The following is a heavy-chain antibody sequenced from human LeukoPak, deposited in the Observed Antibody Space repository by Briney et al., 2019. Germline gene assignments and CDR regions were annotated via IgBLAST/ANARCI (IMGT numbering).Heavy chain of an antibody. V-gene: IGHV3-23*01. D-gene: IGHD6-19*01. Sequence: PGGSLRLSCAASGFTFSSYAMSWVRQAPGKGLEWVSAISGSGGSTYYADSVKGRFTISRDNSKNTLYLQMNSLRAEDTAVYYCARDPSSGWYRTFDYWGQGTLVTVSS. CDR3: ARDPSSGWYRTFDY. CDR2: ISGSGGST. J-gene: IGHJ4*02. CDR1: GFTFSSYA.